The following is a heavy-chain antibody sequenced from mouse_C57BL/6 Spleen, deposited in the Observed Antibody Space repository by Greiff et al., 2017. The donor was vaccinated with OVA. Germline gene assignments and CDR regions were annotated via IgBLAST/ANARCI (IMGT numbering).Heavy chain of an antibody. CDR1: GFTFSDYY. D-gene: IGHD2-2*01. Sequence: EVQLMESEGGLVQPGSSMKLSCTASGFTFSDYYMAWVRQVPEKGLEWVANINYDGSSTYYLDSLKSRFIISRDNAKNILYLQMSSLKSEDTATYYCAREAIYYGYAMDYWGQGTSVTVSS. CDR3: AREAIYYGYAMDY. V-gene: IGHV5-16*01. J-gene: IGHJ4*01. CDR2: INYDGSST.